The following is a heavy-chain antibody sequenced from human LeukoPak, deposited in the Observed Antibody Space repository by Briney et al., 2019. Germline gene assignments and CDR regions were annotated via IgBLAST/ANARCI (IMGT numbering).Heavy chain of an antibody. CDR2: IYHSGST. Sequence: PSETLSLTCAVSGYSISSGYYWGWIRQPPGKGLEWIGSIYHSGSTYYNPSLKSRVTISVDTSKNQFSLKLSSVTAADTAVYYCARRTLDLGEPNWFDPWGQGTLVTVSS. CDR3: ARRTLDLGEPNWFDP. D-gene: IGHD5-12*01. CDR1: GYSISSGYY. V-gene: IGHV4-38-2*01. J-gene: IGHJ5*02.